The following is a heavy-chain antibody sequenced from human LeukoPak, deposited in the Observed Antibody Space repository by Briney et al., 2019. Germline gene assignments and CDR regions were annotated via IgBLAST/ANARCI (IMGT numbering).Heavy chain of an antibody. CDR2: INPSGGST. J-gene: IGHJ4*02. D-gene: IGHD4-17*01. CDR3: AREVGNGDYVPPSDDY. CDR1: GYTFTSYY. V-gene: IGHV1-46*01. Sequence: ASVKVSCKASGYTFTSYYMHWVRPAPGQGLEWMGIINPSGGSTSYAQKFQGRVTMTRDTSTSTVYMELSSLRSEDTAVYYCAREVGNGDYVPPSDDYWGQGTLVTVSS.